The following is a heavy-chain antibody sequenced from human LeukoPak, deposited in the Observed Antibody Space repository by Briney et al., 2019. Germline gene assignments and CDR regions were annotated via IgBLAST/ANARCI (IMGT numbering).Heavy chain of an antibody. J-gene: IGHJ4*02. CDR2: INPNSGGT. Sequence: GASVKVSCKASGYTFTGYYMHWVRQAPGQGLEWMGWINPNSGGTNYAQKFQGRVTMTRDTSISTAYMELSRLRSDDTAVYYCARRKDIVATYYFDYWGQGTLVTVSS. D-gene: IGHD5-12*01. CDR1: GYTFTGYY. CDR3: ARRKDIVATYYFDY. V-gene: IGHV1-2*02.